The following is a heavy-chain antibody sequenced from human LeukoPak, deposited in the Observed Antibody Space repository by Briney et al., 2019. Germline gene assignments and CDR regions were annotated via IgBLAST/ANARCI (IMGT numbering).Heavy chain of an antibody. D-gene: IGHD2-2*03. Sequence: PSETLSLTCAVSGYSISSGYYWGWIRQPPGKGLEWIGSIYHSGSTYYNPSLKSQVTISVDTSKNQFSLKLSSVTAADTAVYYCARHLLDIVVVPAALTPVNWFDPWGQGTLVTVSS. V-gene: IGHV4-38-2*01. CDR3: ARHLLDIVVVPAALTPVNWFDP. CDR1: GYSISSGYY. J-gene: IGHJ5*02. CDR2: IYHSGST.